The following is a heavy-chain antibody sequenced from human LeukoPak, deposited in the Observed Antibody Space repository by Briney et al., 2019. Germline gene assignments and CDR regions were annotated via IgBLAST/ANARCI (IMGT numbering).Heavy chain of an antibody. J-gene: IGHJ5*02. Sequence: PGGSLRLSCAASGFTFSSYAMSWVRQSPGKGLEWVSTINTRGGITYYADSVKGRFTISRDNSKSTLYLQMNSLRAEDTAIYYCAYLWFGELLFGFDPWGQGTLVTVSS. CDR1: GFTFSSYA. V-gene: IGHV3-23*01. CDR2: INTRGGIT. D-gene: IGHD3-10*01. CDR3: AYLWFGELLFGFDP.